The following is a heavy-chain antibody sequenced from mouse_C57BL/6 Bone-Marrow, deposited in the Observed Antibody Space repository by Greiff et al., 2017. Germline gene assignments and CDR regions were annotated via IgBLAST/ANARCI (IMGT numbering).Heavy chain of an antibody. CDR3: ARGDYYGRSYYAMDY. V-gene: IGHV1-81*01. J-gene: IGHJ4*01. Sequence: QVHVKQSGAELARPGASVKLSCKASGYTFTSYGISWVKQRTGQGLEWIGEIYPSSGNTYYNEKFKGKATLTADKSSSTAYMELRNLTSEDSAVYVCARGDYYGRSYYAMDYGGQGTSVTVSS. CDR1: GYTFTSYG. CDR2: IYPSSGNT. D-gene: IGHD1-1*01.